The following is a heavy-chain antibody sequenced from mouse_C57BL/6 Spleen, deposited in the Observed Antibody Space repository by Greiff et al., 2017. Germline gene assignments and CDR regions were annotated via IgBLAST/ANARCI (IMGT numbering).Heavy chain of an antibody. CDR2: IDPSDSYT. CDR1: GYTFTSYW. CDR3: AREDMITNYFDY. D-gene: IGHD2-4*01. J-gene: IGHJ2*01. Sequence: QVQLQQPGAELVMPGASVKLSCKASGYTFTSYWMHWVKQRPGQGLEWIGEIDPSDSYTNYNQKFTGKSTLTVDKSSSTAYIQLSSLTSEDSAVYCCAREDMITNYFDYWGQGTTLTVSS. V-gene: IGHV1-69*01.